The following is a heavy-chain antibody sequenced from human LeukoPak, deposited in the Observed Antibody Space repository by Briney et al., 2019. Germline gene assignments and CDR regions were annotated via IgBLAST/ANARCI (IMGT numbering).Heavy chain of an antibody. V-gene: IGHV3-33*01. D-gene: IGHD5-24*01. CDR2: IWYDGSNK. J-gene: IGHJ4*02. CDR3: ARDLDGYNPHFDY. Sequence: PGRSLRLSCAASGFTFSSYGMHWVRQAPGKGLEWVAVIWYDGSNKYYADSVKGRFTISRDNSKNTLYLQMNSLRAEDTAVYYCARDLDGYNPHFDYWCQGTLVTVSS. CDR1: GFTFSSYG.